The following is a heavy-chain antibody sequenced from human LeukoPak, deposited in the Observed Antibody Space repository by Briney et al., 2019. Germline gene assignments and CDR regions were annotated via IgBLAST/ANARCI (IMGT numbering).Heavy chain of an antibody. J-gene: IGHJ4*02. CDR1: GFTVSSNY. V-gene: IGHV3-23*01. Sequence: GGSLRLSCAASGFTVSSNYMSWVRQAPGKGLEWVSAISGSGGSTYYADSVKGRFTIARDNSKNTLYLQMNSLRAEDTAVYYCAKGNCRGTSCYSDYWGQGTLVTVSS. CDR2: ISGSGGST. D-gene: IGHD2-2*02. CDR3: AKGNCRGTSCYSDY.